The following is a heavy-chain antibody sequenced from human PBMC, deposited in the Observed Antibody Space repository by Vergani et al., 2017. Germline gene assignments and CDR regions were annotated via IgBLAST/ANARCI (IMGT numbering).Heavy chain of an antibody. CDR1: GFTSSYYG. D-gene: IGHD1-1*01. Sequence: QVHLVESGGGVVQPGRSLRLSCVVSGFTSSYYGMHWVRPAPGKGLEWVAVISYDGTQKYYADSVKGRFTISRDNSKRTLYLQMNRLRTEDTAVYYCATKSCGTPGCQIGYFREWGQGTLVTVSS. V-gene: IGHV3-30*03. CDR2: ISYDGTQK. J-gene: IGHJ1*01. CDR3: ATKSCGTPGCQIGYFRE.